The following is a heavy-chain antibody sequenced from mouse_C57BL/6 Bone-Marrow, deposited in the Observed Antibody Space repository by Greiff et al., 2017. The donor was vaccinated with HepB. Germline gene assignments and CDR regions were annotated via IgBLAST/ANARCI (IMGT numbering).Heavy chain of an antibody. V-gene: IGHV1-18*01. D-gene: IGHD2-3*01. J-gene: IGHJ4*01. Sequence: EVQLQQSGPELVKPGASVKIPCKASGYTFTDYNMDWVKQSHGKSLEWIGDINPNNGGTIYNQKFKGKATLTVDKSSSTAYMELRSLTSEDTAVYYGARGGWLLCAMDYWGQGTSVTVSS. CDR3: ARGGWLLCAMDY. CDR2: INPNNGGT. CDR1: GYTFTDYN.